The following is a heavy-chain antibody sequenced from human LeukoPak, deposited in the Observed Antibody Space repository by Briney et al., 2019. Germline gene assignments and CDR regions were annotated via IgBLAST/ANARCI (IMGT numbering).Heavy chain of an antibody. J-gene: IGHJ5*02. D-gene: IGHD2-15*01. CDR1: GGSFTIGAYY. V-gene: IGHV4-31*03. CDR2: IYYTGRT. CDR3: ARSSGGQPDP. Sequence: SETLSLTCTVSGGSFTIGAYYWSWIRQLPGKGLEWIGYIYYTGRTEYNPSLESRVTISLDTSKNQFSLRLSSVTAADTAVYYCARSSGGQPDPWGQGTLVTVSS.